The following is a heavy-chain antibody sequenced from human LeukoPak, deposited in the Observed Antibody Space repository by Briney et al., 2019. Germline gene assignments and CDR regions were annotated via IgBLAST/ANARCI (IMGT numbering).Heavy chain of an antibody. CDR1: GITLSNYG. CDR3: AKRGVVIRVILVGFHKEAYYFES. CDR2: IGGSGGRT. D-gene: IGHD3-22*01. Sequence: GGSLRLSCAVSGITLSNYGMSWVRQAPGKGLERVAGIGGSGGRTNYADSVKGRFTISRDNPKNTLYLQMNSLRAEDTAVYFCAKRGVVIRVILVGFHKEAYYFESWGQGALVIVSS. V-gene: IGHV3-23*01. J-gene: IGHJ4*02.